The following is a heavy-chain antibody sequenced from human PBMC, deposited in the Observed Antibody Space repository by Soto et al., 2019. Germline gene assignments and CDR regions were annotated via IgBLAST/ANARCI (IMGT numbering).Heavy chain of an antibody. CDR1: GHSISSGFYY. J-gene: IGHJ4*02. CDR2: IYHSGST. CDR3: ARSGYSYSARFFDR. D-gene: IGHD5-18*01. Sequence: PSETLSLTCTVSGHSISSGFYYWGWIRQPPGKGLEWIGSIYHSGSTYYNPSLKNRVTLSVDTSKNRLSLKLNSVTAADTAVYYCARSGYSYSARFFDRWGQGTLVTVSS. V-gene: IGHV4-38-2*02.